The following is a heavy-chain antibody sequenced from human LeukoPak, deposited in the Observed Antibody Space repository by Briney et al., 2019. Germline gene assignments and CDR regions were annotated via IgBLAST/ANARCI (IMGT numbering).Heavy chain of an antibody. CDR3: ARGRYSSSWYRRTFDP. CDR1: GGSFSGYY. Sequence: SSETLSLTCAVYGGSFSGYYWSWIRQPPGKGLEWIGEINHSGSTNYNPSLKSRVTTSVDTSKNQFSLKLSSVTAADTAVYYCARGRYSSSWYRRTFDPWGQGTLVTVSS. CDR2: INHSGST. J-gene: IGHJ5*02. V-gene: IGHV4-34*01. D-gene: IGHD6-13*01.